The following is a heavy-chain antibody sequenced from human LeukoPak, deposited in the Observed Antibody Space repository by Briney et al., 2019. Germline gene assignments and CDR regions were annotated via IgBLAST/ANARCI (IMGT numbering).Heavy chain of an antibody. CDR2: ISGGGSTI. CDR3: AKFLVDAWGTGAFVP. J-gene: IGHJ5*02. D-gene: IGHD1/OR15-1a*01. Sequence: GSLGLSCIASGFTFSSYALTCVRQAPGKGREGGSAISGGGSTIYYAVSVKGRLTISRDNSQNTLYLQMNIRSAEAQAVYYCAKFLVDAWGTGAFVPWGQGTLVTVSS. V-gene: IGHV3-23*01. CDR1: GFTFSSYA.